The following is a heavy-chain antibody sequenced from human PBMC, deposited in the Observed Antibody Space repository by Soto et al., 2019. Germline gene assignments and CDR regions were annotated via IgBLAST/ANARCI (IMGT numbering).Heavy chain of an antibody. CDR3: AKDISPGSSGSYYNVDPSMDV. CDR1: GFTFSSYA. D-gene: IGHD3-10*01. Sequence: GGSLRLSCAASGFTFSSYAMSWVRQAPGKGLEWVSAISGSGGSTYYADSVKGRFTISRDNSKNTLYLQMNSLRAEDTAVYYCAKDISPGSSGSYYNVDPSMDVWGKGTTVTVSS. CDR2: ISGSGGST. J-gene: IGHJ6*04. V-gene: IGHV3-23*01.